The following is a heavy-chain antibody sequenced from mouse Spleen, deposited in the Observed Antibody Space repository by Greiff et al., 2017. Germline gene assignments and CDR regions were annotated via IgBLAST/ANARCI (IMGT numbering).Heavy chain of an antibody. CDR3: ARGDSHAMDY. V-gene: IGHV5-17*02. Sequence: EVHLVESGGGLVQPGGSRKLSCAASGFTFSSFGMHWVRQAPEKGLEWVAYISSGSSTIYYADTVKGRFTISRDNPKNTLFLQMTSLRSEDTAMYYCARGDSHAMDYWGQGTSVTVSS. J-gene: IGHJ4*01. CDR1: GFTFSSFG. CDR2: ISSGSSTI.